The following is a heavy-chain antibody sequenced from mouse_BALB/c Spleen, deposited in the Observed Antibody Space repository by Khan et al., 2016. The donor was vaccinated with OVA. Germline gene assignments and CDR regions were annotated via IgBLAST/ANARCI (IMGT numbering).Heavy chain of an antibody. Sequence: EVELVESGGDLVKPGGSLKLSCVASGFTFSTYGMSWVRQTPDKRLEWVATVSSGGSYTYYPDSVTGRFTISRDNAKNTLYLQMSSLKSEDTAMFYCARLAYYYDSEGFAYWGQGTLVTVSA. J-gene: IGHJ3*01. CDR2: VSSGGSYT. CDR3: ARLAYYYDSEGFAY. D-gene: IGHD1-1*01. V-gene: IGHV5-6*01. CDR1: GFTFSTYG.